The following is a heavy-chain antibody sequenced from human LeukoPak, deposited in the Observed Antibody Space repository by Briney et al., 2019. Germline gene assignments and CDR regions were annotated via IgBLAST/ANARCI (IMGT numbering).Heavy chain of an antibody. V-gene: IGHV3-49*04. CDR2: IRSKAYGGTT. CDR1: GFTFGNYA. CDR3: TRDQTPYY. Sequence: GGSLRLSCTASGFTFGNYAMTWVRQAPGKGLEWVGFIRSKAYGGTTEYAASVKGRFTISRDDSKSIAYLQMNSLKTEDTAVYYCTRDQTPYYWGQGTLVTVSS. J-gene: IGHJ4*02.